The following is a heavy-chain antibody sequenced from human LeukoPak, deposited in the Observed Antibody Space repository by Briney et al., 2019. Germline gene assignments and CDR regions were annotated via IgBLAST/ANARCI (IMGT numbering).Heavy chain of an antibody. Sequence: GGSLTLSCRAAVFLFSTYNASSLPQAPGKGLEWVSVINGTGTNTHYADSEKGLFTISRDNSKNTLYLQMNSLRADKTAICYCAKDPLYDTTGCRPYSFASWGRGTLVTVSS. CDR2: INGTGTNT. CDR1: VFLFSTYN. J-gene: IGHJ4*02. D-gene: IGHD3-22*01. V-gene: IGHV3-23*01. CDR3: AKDPLYDTTGCRPYSFAS.